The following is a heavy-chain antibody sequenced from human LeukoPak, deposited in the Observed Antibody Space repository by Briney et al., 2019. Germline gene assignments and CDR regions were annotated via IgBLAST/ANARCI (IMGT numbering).Heavy chain of an antibody. CDR2: IYDSGST. J-gene: IGHJ4*03. CDR3: AREDGDYDY. V-gene: IGHV4-39*07. D-gene: IGHD4-17*01. Sequence: SETLSLTCTVSGGSIRSSYYYWGWIRQPPGKGLEWIGSIYDSGSTNYNPSLKSRVTISVDTSKNQFSLKLSSVTAADTAVYYCAREDGDYDYWGQGTTVTVSS. CDR1: GGSIRSSYYY.